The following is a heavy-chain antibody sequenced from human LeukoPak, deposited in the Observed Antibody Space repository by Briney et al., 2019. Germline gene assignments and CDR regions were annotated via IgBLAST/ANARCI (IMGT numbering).Heavy chain of an antibody. Sequence: PGGSLRLPCAASGFTFSSYSMNWVRQAPGKGLEWVSSISSSSSYIYYADSVKGRFTISRDNAKNSLYLQMNSLRAEDTAVYYCAREAADYGDYVIRNSWFDPWGQGTLVTVSS. J-gene: IGHJ5*02. V-gene: IGHV3-21*01. D-gene: IGHD4-17*01. CDR2: ISSSSSYI. CDR3: AREAADYGDYVIRNSWFDP. CDR1: GFTFSSYS.